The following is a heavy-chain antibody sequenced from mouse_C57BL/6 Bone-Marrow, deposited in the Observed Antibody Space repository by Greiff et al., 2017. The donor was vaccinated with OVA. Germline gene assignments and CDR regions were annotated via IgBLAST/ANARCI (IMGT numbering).Heavy chain of an antibody. CDR1: GFTFSDYY. V-gene: IGHV5-16*01. D-gene: IGHD2-2*01. CDR2: INYDGSST. Sequence: EVQLVESEGGLVQPGSSMKLSCTASGFTFSDYYMAWVRQVPEKGLEWVANINYDGSSTYYLDSLKSRFIISRDNAKNILYLQMSSLKSEDTATYYCARGGYGTFMDYWGQGTSGTVSS. CDR3: ARGGYGTFMDY. J-gene: IGHJ4*01.